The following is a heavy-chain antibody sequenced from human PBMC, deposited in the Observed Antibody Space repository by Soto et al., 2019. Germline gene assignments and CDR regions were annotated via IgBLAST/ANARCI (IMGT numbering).Heavy chain of an antibody. Sequence: GGSLRLSCAASGFTFSSYAMHWVRQAPGKGLEWVADISYDGSNKYYADSVKGRFTISRDNSKNTLYLQMNSLRAEDTAVFYCARHCHYCIDVWGRGTTVTVSS. J-gene: IGHJ6*03. CDR3: ARHCHYCIDV. V-gene: IGHV3-30-3*01. D-gene: IGHD2-21*02. CDR1: GFTFSSYA. CDR2: ISYDGSNK.